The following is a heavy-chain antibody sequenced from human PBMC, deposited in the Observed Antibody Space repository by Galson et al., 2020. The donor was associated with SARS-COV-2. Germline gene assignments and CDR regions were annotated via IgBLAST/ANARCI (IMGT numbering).Heavy chain of an antibody. D-gene: IGHD3-22*01. CDR3: ARQNYYDSSGYYRGAFDI. CDR1: GGSISSYY. CDR2: IYYSGST. Sequence: ASETLSLTCTVSGGSISSYYWSWIRQPPGKGLEWIGYIYYSGSTNYNPSLKSRVTISVDTSKNQFSLKLSSVTAADTAVYYCARQNYYDSSGYYRGAFDIWGQGTMVTVSS. V-gene: IGHV4-59*08. J-gene: IGHJ3*02.